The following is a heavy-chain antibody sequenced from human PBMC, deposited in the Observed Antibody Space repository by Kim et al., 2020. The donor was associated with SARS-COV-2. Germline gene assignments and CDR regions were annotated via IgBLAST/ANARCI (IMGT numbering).Heavy chain of an antibody. V-gene: IGHV1-3*01. J-gene: IGHJ4*02. Sequence: TKDSQKCQGRVTITRDTSASTAYMELSSLRSEDTAVYYCARARYSGTFDYWGQGTLVTVSS. CDR2: T. CDR3: ARARYSGTFDY. D-gene: IGHD1-26*01.